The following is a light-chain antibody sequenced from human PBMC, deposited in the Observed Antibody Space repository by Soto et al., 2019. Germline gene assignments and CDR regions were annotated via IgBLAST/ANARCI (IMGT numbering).Light chain of an antibody. CDR3: QQRSNWPPT. V-gene: IGKV3-11*01. J-gene: IGKJ1*01. CDR2: DAS. Sequence: EIVLTQSPATLALSPGERATLSCMSSQSVSSYLACYQQKPGQAPRLLISDASNRATGIPARFSGSGSGTDFTLTISSLEPEDFAVYYCQQRSNWPPTFGQGTKVDIK. CDR1: QSVSSY.